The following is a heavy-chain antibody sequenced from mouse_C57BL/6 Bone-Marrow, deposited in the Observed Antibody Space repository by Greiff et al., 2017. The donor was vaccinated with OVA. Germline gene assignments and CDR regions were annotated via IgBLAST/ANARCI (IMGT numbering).Heavy chain of an antibody. CDR1: GFTFSSYA. V-gene: IGHV5-4*01. J-gene: IGHJ1*03. CDR3: ARVHWYFDV. Sequence: DVQLQESGGGLVKPGGSLKLSCAASGFTFSSYAMSWVRQTPEKRLEWVATISDGGSYTYYPDNVKGRFTISRDNAKNNLYLQMSHLKSEDTAMYYCARVHWYFDVWGTGTTVTVSS. CDR2: ISDGGSYT.